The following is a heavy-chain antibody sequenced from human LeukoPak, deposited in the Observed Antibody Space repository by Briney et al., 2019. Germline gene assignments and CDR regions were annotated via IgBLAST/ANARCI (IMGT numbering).Heavy chain of an antibody. CDR2: IYSGGST. CDR3: AGDQVSYGSGSYAY. Sequence: GGSLRLSCAASGFTVSSNYMSWVRQAPGKGLEWVSVIYSGGSTYYADSVKGRFTISRDNSKNTLYLQMNSLRAEDTAVYYCAGDQVSYGSGSYAYWGQGTLVTVSS. D-gene: IGHD3-10*01. V-gene: IGHV3-66*01. CDR1: GFTVSSNY. J-gene: IGHJ4*02.